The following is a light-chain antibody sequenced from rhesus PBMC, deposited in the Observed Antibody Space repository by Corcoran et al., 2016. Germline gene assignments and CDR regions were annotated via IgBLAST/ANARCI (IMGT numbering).Light chain of an antibody. CDR1: QGVSDY. J-gene: IGKJ2*01. CDR2: AAS. CDR3: LQGYSSPYS. Sequence: DIQMTQSPSSLSASVGDRVTITCRASQGVSDYLSWYQQKPGKAPKRLISAASRLESGVPSRFSGSGSGTDFTLTIGSLQPADFATYYCLQGYSSPYSFGQGTKVEIK. V-gene: IGKV1-36*02.